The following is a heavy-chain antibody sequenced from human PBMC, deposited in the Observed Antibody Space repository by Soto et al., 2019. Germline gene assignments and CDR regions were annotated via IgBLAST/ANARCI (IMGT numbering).Heavy chain of an antibody. Sequence: EVQLLESGGGLVQRGGSLRLSCAASGFTFSSYAMNWVRQAPGKGLEGVSTISGSGGSTYYSDSVKGRFTISRDSPRNTLYLQMSSLRAEDTAVYYCVLGYKYGPQAFDSWGQGTKVTVSS. V-gene: IGHV3-23*01. CDR2: ISGSGGST. CDR3: VLGYKYGPQAFDS. D-gene: IGHD5-18*01. J-gene: IGHJ3*02. CDR1: GFTFSSYA.